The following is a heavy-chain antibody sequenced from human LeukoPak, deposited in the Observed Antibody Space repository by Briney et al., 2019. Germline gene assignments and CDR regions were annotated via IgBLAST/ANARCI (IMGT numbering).Heavy chain of an antibody. D-gene: IGHD4-11*01. CDR3: ARGGASKRDNWFDP. CDR1: GYIFTSYG. J-gene: IGHJ5*02. CDR2: ISVYNGNT. V-gene: IGHV1-18*01. Sequence: ASVKVSCKASGYIFTSYGISWERQAPGQGLEWMGWISVYNGNTNYPQRLQGRVTMTTDTSTRTAYMELRSLRSDDTAVYYCARGGASKRDNWFDPWGQGTLVTVSS.